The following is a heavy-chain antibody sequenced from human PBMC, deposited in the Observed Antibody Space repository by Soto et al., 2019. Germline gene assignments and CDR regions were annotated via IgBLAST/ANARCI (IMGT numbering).Heavy chain of an antibody. CDR3: EKDPAPFYCSSTSCYNVGDYYYGMDV. V-gene: IGHV3-30*18. J-gene: IGHJ6*02. CDR2: ISYDGSNK. D-gene: IGHD2-2*02. Sequence: PGGSLRLSCAASGFTFSSYGMHWVRQAPGKGLEWVAVISYDGSNKYYADSVKGRFTISRDNSKNTLYPQMNSLRAEDTAVYYCEKDPAPFYCSSTSCYNVGDYYYGMDVWGQGTTVTVSS. CDR1: GFTFSSYG.